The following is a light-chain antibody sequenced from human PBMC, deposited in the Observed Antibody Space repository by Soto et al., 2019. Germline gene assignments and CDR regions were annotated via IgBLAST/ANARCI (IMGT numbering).Light chain of an antibody. CDR1: QSISSY. CDR3: QQSYRTPRT. CDR2: AAS. Sequence: DLPMTQSPSSLSASVGDRVTITCRSSQSISSYLNWYQQKPGKTPKLLIYAASILQSAVPSRFSGSASGTYFPLTISRLQPEDFSTYYCQQSYRTPRTFGGGTKVEIK. V-gene: IGKV1-39*01. J-gene: IGKJ4*01.